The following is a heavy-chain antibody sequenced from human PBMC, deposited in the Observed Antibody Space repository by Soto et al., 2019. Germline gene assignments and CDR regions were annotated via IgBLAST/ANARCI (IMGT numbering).Heavy chain of an antibody. CDR3: AKEYCGADCALDF. V-gene: IGHV3-23*01. D-gene: IGHD2-21*02. CDR1: GLSFSSYA. J-gene: IGHJ4*01. Sequence: GGSLRLSCAASGLSFSSYAMSWVRQAPGKGLEWVSSISDGGGSTNYADSVRGRFTIARDRSKNTLYLHMISLRAEDTAVYYCAKEYCGADCALDFWGHGALVTVSS. CDR2: ISDGGGST.